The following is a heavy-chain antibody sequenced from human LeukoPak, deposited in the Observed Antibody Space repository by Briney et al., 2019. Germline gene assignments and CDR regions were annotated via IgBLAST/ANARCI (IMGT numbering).Heavy chain of an antibody. Sequence: ASVKVSCKASGYTFTGYYMHWVRQAPGQGLEWMGWINPNSGGTNYAQKFQGRVTMTRDTSISTAYMELSRLRSDDTAVYYCARGYLYYYDSSGYYGNFDYWGQGTLVTVSS. CDR2: INPNSGGT. V-gene: IGHV1-2*02. CDR3: ARGYLYYYDSSGYYGNFDY. CDR1: GYTFTGYY. J-gene: IGHJ4*02. D-gene: IGHD3-22*01.